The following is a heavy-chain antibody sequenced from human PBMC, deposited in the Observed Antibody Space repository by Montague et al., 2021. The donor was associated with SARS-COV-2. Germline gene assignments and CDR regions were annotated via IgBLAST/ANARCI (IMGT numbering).Heavy chain of an antibody. V-gene: IGHV4-4*08. CDR3: VRAGDCSGTPCYGGFDP. D-gene: IGHD2-15*01. Sequence: SETLSLTCTVSGDSFSGYYWTWIRQTPGKGLEWIGYIHPSGSTNYNLSLTSRLPISVDMSNNQFSLKLHSVTAADTAVYYCVRAGDCSGTPCYGGFDPWGQGNLVTVSS. CDR1: GDSFSGYY. CDR2: IHPSGST. J-gene: IGHJ5*02.